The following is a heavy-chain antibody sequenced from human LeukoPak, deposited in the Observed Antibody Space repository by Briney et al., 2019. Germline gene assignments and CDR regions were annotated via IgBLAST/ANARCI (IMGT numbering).Heavy chain of an antibody. V-gene: IGHV4-61*01. CDR2: IYYSGSI. CDR1: GGSVNSGSYY. J-gene: IGHJ4*02. Sequence: ASETLSLTCTVSGGSVNSGSYYWSWIRQPPGKGLEWIGYIYYSGSINYNPSLKSRVTISVDTSKNQFSLKLSSVTAADTAVYYCASGGRYCSSTSCYLQPQIDYWGQGTLVTVSS. D-gene: IGHD2-2*01. CDR3: ASGGRYCSSTSCYLQPQIDY.